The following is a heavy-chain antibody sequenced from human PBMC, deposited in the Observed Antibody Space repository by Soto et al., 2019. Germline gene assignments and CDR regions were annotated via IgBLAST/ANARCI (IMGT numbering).Heavy chain of an antibody. V-gene: IGHV3-21*01. CDR2: ISGTSTYI. J-gene: IGHJ4*02. D-gene: IGHD1-1*01. Sequence: EVQLVESGGGLVKPGGSLRLSCAASGFTFSSYSMSWVRQAPGKGLEWVSSISGTSTYIYYADSVRGRFTISRDNAKNTLYLQMNSLRDEDTAVYYCARGAPTGTLDYGDYCGQGTLVTVSS. CDR1: GFTFSSYS. CDR3: ARGAPTGTLDYGDY.